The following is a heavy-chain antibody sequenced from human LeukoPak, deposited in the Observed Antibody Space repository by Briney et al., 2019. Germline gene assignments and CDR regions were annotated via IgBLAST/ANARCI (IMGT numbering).Heavy chain of an antibody. V-gene: IGHV3-30*04. CDR2: ISYDGSNK. CDR1: GFTFSSYA. D-gene: IGHD6-6*01. CDR3: AREVRGYSSSSANWFDP. Sequence: PGGSLRLSCTASGFTFSSYAMHWVRQAPGKGLEWVAVISYDGSNKYYADSVKGRFTISRDNSKNTLYLQMNSLRAEDTAVYYCAREVRGYSSSSANWFDPWGQGTLVTVSS. J-gene: IGHJ5*02.